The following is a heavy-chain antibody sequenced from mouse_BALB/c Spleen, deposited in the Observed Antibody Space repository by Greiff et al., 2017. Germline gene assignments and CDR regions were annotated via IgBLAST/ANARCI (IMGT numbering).Heavy chain of an antibody. CDR1: GYTFTSYY. CDR3: TRGLYYGNRCYAMDY. CDR2: INPSNGGT. J-gene: IGHJ4*01. Sequence: QVQLQQPGAELVKPGASVKLSCKASGYTFTSYYMYWVKQRPGQGLEWIGGINPSNGGTNFNEKFKSKATLTVDKSSSTAYMQLSSLTSEDSAVYYCTRGLYYGNRCYAMDYWGQGTSVTVSS. D-gene: IGHD2-1*01. V-gene: IGHV1S81*02.